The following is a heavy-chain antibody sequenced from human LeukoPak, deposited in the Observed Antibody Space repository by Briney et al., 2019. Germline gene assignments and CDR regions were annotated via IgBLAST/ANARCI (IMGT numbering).Heavy chain of an antibody. CDR1: GFTSSVYW. CDR3: ARDDGGNYPATLEF. CDR2: IKQDGSEK. V-gene: IGHV3-7*01. D-gene: IGHD4-23*01. J-gene: IGHJ4*02. Sequence: GGSLRLSCAASGFTSSVYWMSWVRRAPGMGLEWVANIKQDGSEKYYLDSVKGRFTISRDNARNSLYLQMNSLRAEDTAVYYCARDDGGNYPATLEFWGQGTLVTVSS.